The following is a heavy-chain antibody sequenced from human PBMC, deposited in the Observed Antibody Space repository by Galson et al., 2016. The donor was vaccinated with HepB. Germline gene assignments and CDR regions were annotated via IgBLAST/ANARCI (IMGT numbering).Heavy chain of an antibody. Sequence: SVKVSCKASGGTFSTYAISWVRQAPGQGLEWMGGIIPMFGTPNYAQKFQGRVTITADKSTSTAYMELNSLRSEDTAVYYCARALGATAYYYGMAVWGQGTTVTVSS. J-gene: IGHJ6*02. V-gene: IGHV1-69*06. CDR3: ARALGATAYYYGMAV. CDR1: GGTFSTYA. CDR2: IIPMFGTP. D-gene: IGHD1-26*01.